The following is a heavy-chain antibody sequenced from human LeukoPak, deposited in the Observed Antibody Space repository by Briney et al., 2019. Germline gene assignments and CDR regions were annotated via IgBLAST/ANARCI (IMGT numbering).Heavy chain of an antibody. CDR2: IYYSGST. V-gene: IGHV4-31*03. CDR1: GGSIRSGGYY. J-gene: IGHJ4*02. Sequence: SETLSLTCTVSGGSIRSGGYYWSWIRQHPGKGLEWIGYIYYSGSTYYNPSLKSRVTISVDTSKNQFSLKLTSVTAADTAVYYCARGSTYYESSGQVPFDYWGQGTLVTVSS. CDR3: ARGSTYYESSGQVPFDY. D-gene: IGHD3-22*01.